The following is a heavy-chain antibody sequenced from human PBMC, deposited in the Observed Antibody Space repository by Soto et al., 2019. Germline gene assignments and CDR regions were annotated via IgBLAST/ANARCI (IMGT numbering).Heavy chain of an antibody. CDR3: ARVVRGYCSGGSCYGGSYYYYMDV. CDR2: IGTAGDT. D-gene: IGHD2-15*01. Sequence: EVQLVESGGGLVQPGGSLRLSCAASGFTFSSYDMHWLRQATGKGLERVSAIGTAGDTYYPGSVKGRLPISRENAKNSWYAPMNSLRAGHTAVYYCARVVRGYCSGGSCYGGSYYYYMDVWGKGTTVTVSS. V-gene: IGHV3-13*01. J-gene: IGHJ6*03. CDR1: GFTFSSYD.